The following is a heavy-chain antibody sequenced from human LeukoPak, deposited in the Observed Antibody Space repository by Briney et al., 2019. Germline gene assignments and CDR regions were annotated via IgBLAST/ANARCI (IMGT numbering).Heavy chain of an antibody. CDR1: GFTFSSYA. V-gene: IGHV3-23*01. Sequence: GGSLRLSCAASGFTFSSYAVSWVRQAPGKGLEWVSAISGSGGSTYYADSVKGRFTISRDNSKNTLYLQMNSLRAEDTAVYYCAKEGDLYCSGGSCYLAAFDIWGQGTMVTVSS. J-gene: IGHJ3*02. CDR2: ISGSGGST. D-gene: IGHD2-15*01. CDR3: AKEGDLYCSGGSCYLAAFDI.